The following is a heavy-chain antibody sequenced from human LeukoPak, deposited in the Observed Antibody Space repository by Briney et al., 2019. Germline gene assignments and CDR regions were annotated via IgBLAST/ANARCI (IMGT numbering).Heavy chain of an antibody. CDR1: GYTFTSHF. V-gene: IGHV1-46*01. D-gene: IGHD6-19*01. Sequence: ASVKVSCKASGYTFTSHFMHWVRQAPGQGLEWMGIINPRGGSTSYTQKFQGRVTMTRDTSTSTVYMELSSLRSEDTVVYYCARHLAVAGFDYWGQGTLVTVSS. CDR2: INPRGGST. J-gene: IGHJ4*02. CDR3: ARHLAVAGFDY.